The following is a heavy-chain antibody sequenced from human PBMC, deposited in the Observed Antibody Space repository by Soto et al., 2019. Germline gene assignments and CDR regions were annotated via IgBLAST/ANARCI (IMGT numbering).Heavy chain of an antibody. Sequence: SETLSLTCTVSGDSISNGDYYWSWIHQPPGRGLEWIGYIDSSGSTYYNPSLKSRLTMSVDMSKNQFSLRLTSVTAADTAVYYCASRYLYWGQGLLVTVSS. D-gene: IGHD3-16*02. CDR1: GDSISNGDYY. J-gene: IGHJ4*02. CDR2: IDSSGST. CDR3: ASRYLY. V-gene: IGHV4-30-4*01.